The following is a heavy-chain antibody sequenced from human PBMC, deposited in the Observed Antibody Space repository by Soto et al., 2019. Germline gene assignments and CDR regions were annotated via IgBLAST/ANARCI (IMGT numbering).Heavy chain of an antibody. D-gene: IGHD3-3*01. Sequence: LTCTVSGGSISSYYWSWIRQPPGKGLEWIGYIYYSGSTNYNPSLKSRVTISVDTSKNQFSLKLSSVTAADTAVYYCAREYSRYYDFWSGYYTGVGYFDYWGLGTLVNVSS. CDR2: IYYSGST. V-gene: IGHV4-59*01. CDR3: AREYSRYYDFWSGYYTGVGYFDY. CDR1: GGSISSYY. J-gene: IGHJ4*02.